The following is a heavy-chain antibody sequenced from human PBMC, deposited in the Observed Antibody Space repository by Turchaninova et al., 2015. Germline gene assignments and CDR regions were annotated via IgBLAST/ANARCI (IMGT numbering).Heavy chain of an antibody. CDR1: GGSISNYY. V-gene: IGHV4-59*08. Sequence: QVQLQESGPGLVKPSETLSLTCTVPGGSISNYYWSWIRQPPGKGLEWIGYIYYSGSTNYNPSLKSRVTISVDTSKNQLSLKLSSVTAADTAVYYCARLPYDRSGYRFDYWGQGTLVTVSS. CDR2: IYYSGST. D-gene: IGHD3-22*01. CDR3: ARLPYDRSGYRFDY. J-gene: IGHJ4*02.